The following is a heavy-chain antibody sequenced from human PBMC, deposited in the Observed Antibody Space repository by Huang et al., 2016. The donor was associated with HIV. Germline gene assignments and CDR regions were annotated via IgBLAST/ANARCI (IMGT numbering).Heavy chain of an antibody. CDR3: VRDPRIQSWLNYFDY. V-gene: IGHV3-74*01. CDR1: VFTFSSYW. D-gene: IGHD3-22*01. J-gene: IGHJ4*02. Sequence: EVQLVESGGGLVQPGGSLRLSCAASVFTFSSYWMHWVGQAPGKGLVVVSRISSEGSSSGYADAVKGRFTISRDKAKNTLYLQMNSLRAEDTAVYYCVRDPRIQSWLNYFDYWGQGTLVSVSS. CDR2: ISSEGSSS.